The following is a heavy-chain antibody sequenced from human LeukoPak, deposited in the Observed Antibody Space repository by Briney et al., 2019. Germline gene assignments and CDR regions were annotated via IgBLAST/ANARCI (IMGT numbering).Heavy chain of an antibody. CDR2: ISSSSSYI. D-gene: IGHD5-18*01. CDR3: ARAMDTDGMDV. J-gene: IGHJ6*02. CDR1: GFTFSSYS. Sequence: PGGSLRLSCAASGFTFSSYSVNWVRQAPGRGLEWVSSISSSSSYIYYADSVKGRFTISRDNAKNSLSLQMNSLRAEDTAVYYCARAMDTDGMDVWGQGTTVTVSS. V-gene: IGHV3-21*01.